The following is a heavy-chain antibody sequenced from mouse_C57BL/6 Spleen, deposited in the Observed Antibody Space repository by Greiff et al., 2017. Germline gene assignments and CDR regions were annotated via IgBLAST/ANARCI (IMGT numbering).Heavy chain of an antibody. CDR3: AREGYYGNPDY. CDR2: IHPNSGST. D-gene: IGHD2-1*01. V-gene: IGHV1-64*01. J-gene: IGHJ2*01. CDR1: GYTFTSYW. Sequence: VQLQQPGAELVKPGASVKLSCKASGYTFTSYWMHWVKQRPGQGLEWIGMIHPNSGSTNYNEKFKSKATLTVDKSSSTAYMQLSSLTSEDSAVYYCAREGYYGNPDYWGQGTTLTVSS.